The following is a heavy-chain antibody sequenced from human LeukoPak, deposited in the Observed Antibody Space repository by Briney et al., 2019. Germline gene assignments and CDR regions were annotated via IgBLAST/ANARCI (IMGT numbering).Heavy chain of an antibody. J-gene: IGHJ6*03. CDR3: ASSRSDYYDSSGSYYYMDV. Sequence: SETLSLTCAVYGGSFSGYYWSWIRQPPGKGLEWIGEINHSGSTNYNPSLKSRVTISVDTSKNQFSLKLSSVTAADTAVYYCASSRSDYYDSSGSYYYMDVWGKGTTVTVSS. CDR2: INHSGST. D-gene: IGHD3-22*01. CDR1: GGSFSGYY. V-gene: IGHV4-34*01.